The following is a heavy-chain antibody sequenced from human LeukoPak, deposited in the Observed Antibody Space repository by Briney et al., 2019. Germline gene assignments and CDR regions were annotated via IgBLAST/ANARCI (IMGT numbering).Heavy chain of an antibody. CDR2: INHSGST. J-gene: IGHJ4*02. V-gene: IGHV4-34*01. D-gene: IGHD3-22*01. CDR3: ARGSGVDYYDSSGYYYDY. CDR1: GGSFSGYY. Sequence: SETLSLTCAVYGGSFSGYYWSWLRQPPGKGLEWIGEINHSGSTNYNPSLKSRVTISVDTSKNQFSLKLSSVTAADTAVYYCARGSGVDYYDSSGYYYDYWGQGTLVTVSS.